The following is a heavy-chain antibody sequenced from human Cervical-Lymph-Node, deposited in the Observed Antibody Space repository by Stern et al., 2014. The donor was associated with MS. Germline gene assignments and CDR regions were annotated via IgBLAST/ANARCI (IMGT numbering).Heavy chain of an antibody. CDR1: GGSFSGYY. V-gene: IGHV4-34*01. CDR2: INHSGST. Sequence: QVQLQQWGAGLLKPSETLSLTCAVYGGSFSGYYCSWIRQPPGKGLEWIGEINHSGSTNYNPSLKSRVTISVDTSKNQFSLKLSSVTAADTAVYYCARNPSADWYFDLWGRGTLVTVSS. CDR3: ARNPSADWYFDL. J-gene: IGHJ2*01.